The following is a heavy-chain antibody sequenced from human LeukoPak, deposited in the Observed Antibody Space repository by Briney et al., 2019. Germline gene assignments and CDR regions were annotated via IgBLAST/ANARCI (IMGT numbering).Heavy chain of an antibody. D-gene: IGHD3-10*01. J-gene: IGHJ4*02. V-gene: IGHV3-7*01. CDR3: AREKHYYGSVVDY. CDR1: GFTFSTHW. Sequence: GGSLRLSCAASGFTFSTHWMSWVRQAPGKGLEWVANIKQDGSEKYYVDSVKGRFTISRDNAKNSLYLQMNSLRVEDTAVYYCAREKHYYGSVVDYWGQGTLVAVSS. CDR2: IKQDGSEK.